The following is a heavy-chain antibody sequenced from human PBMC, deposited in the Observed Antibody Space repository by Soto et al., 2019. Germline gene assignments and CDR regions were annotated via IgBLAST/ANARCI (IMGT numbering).Heavy chain of an antibody. Sequence: GESLKISCKGSGYSFTSYWIGWVRQMPGKGLEWMGIIYPGDSDTRYSPSFQGQVTISADKSISTAYLQWSSLKASDTAMYYCARLPFYCGTGRHYYYYSKDVWGKGTAVTDS. V-gene: IGHV5-51*01. D-gene: IGHD3-10*01. CDR2: IYPGDSDT. CDR1: GYSFTSYW. CDR3: ARLPFYCGTGRHYYYYSKDV. J-gene: IGHJ6*03.